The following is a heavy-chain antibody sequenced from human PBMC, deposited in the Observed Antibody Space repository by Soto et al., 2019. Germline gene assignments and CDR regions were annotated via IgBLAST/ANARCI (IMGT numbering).Heavy chain of an antibody. J-gene: IGHJ6*02. Sequence: EVQLLESGGGLVQPGGSLRLSCAASGFTFSTYAMTWVRQAPGKGLEWVSGIDDSGVGTYYADSVKGRITISRDNSKNMLYLQMGSLRAEDTAVYYCVKGQSSTWSQTGGMDVWGQGTTVTVSS. V-gene: IGHV3-23*01. D-gene: IGHD1-26*01. CDR1: GFTFSTYA. CDR2: IDDSGVGT. CDR3: VKGQSSTWSQTGGMDV.